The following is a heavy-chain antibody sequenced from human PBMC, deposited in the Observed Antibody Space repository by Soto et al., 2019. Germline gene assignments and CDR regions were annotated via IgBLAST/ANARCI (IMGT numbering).Heavy chain of an antibody. CDR2: ISTNGGSI. CDR1: GFTFSSYA. V-gene: IGHV3-64D*06. Sequence: GGSLRLSCSASGFTFSSYAMHWVRQAPGKGLEYVSSISTNGGSIHYADSVKGRFTISRDNSKNTQYLQMSSLRADDTAVYYCARDQGATVTYLDYWGQGTLVTVSS. J-gene: IGHJ4*02. CDR3: ARDQGATVTYLDY. D-gene: IGHD4-17*01.